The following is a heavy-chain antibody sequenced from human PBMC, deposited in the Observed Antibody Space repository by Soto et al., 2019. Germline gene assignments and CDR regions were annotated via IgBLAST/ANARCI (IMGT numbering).Heavy chain of an antibody. Sequence: QVQLVQSGAEVKKPGSSVKVSCKASGGTFSSYAISWVRQAPGQGLEGMGGIIPNFGTANYAQKFQGSVTIHGGESTSTAYMELSSLRSEDTAVYYCARIYCGGDCQDYYYGMDVWGQGTTVTVSS. CDR2: IIPNFGTA. V-gene: IGHV1-69*12. D-gene: IGHD2-21*02. CDR3: ARIYCGGDCQDYYYGMDV. CDR1: GGTFSSYA. J-gene: IGHJ6*02.